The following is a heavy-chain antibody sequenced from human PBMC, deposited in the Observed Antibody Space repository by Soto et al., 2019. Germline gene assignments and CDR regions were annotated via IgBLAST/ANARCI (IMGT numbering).Heavy chain of an antibody. CDR1: GYTFSSYA. J-gene: IGHJ6*02. CDR3: AKDGGYSYGYSPRYYYGMEV. V-gene: IGHV3-23*01. D-gene: IGHD5-18*01. Sequence: HPGGSLRLSCAASGYTFSSYAMSWVRQAPGKGLEWVSAISGSGGSTYYADSVKGRFTISRDNSKNTLYLQMNSLRAEDTAVYYCAKDGGYSYGYSPRYYYGMEVWGQGTTVTVSS. CDR2: ISGSGGST.